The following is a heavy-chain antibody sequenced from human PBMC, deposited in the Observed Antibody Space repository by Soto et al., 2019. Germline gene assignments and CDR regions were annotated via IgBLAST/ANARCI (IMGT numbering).Heavy chain of an antibody. CDR3: ARGSGGSGSYYKF. J-gene: IGHJ4*02. V-gene: IGHV4-31*11. D-gene: IGHD3-10*01. CDR1: GGSFSGYY. CDR2: IYYSGST. Sequence: PSETLSLTCAVYGGSFSGYYWSWIRQHPGKGLEWIGYIYYSGSTYYNPSLKSRVTIPVDTSKNQFSLKLSSVTAADTAVYYCARGSGGSGSYYKFWGQGTLVTVSS.